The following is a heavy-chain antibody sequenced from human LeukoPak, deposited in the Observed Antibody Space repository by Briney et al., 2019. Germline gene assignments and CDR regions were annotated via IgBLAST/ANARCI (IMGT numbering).Heavy chain of an antibody. CDR1: GYTFTGYY. J-gene: IGHJ4*02. V-gene: IGHV1-2*04. CDR2: INPNSGGT. CDR3: ARQRSKTAMDFDY. Sequence: VASVTVSCKASGYTFTGYYMHWVRQAPGHGLEWMGWINPNSGGTNYAQKFQGWVTMTRDTSISTAYMELSRLRSDDTAVYYCARQRSKTAMDFDYWGQGTLVTVSS. D-gene: IGHD5-18*01.